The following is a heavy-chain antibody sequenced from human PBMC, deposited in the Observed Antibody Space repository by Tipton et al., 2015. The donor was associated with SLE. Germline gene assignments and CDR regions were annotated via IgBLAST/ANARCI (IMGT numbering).Heavy chain of an antibody. CDR2: IYYSGST. J-gene: IGHJ4*02. CDR1: GGSINSYY. D-gene: IGHD4-17*01. CDR3: ARLDGDFDY. Sequence: TLSLTCTVSGGSINSYYWSWIRQPPGKGLEWIGNIYYSGSTNYNPSLKSRVTISVDTSKNQFSLKLSSVTAADTAVYYCARLDGDFDYWGQGTLVTVSS. V-gene: IGHV4-59*08.